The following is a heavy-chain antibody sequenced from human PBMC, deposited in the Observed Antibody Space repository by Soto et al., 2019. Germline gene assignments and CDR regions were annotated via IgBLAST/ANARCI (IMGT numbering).Heavy chain of an antibody. D-gene: IGHD5-18*01. CDR2: IYYSGST. CDR1: GGSISSYY. J-gene: IGHJ6*02. CDR3: STLVPDTAMVDYYYYGMDV. V-gene: IGHV4-59*01. Sequence: PSETLPLTCTVSGGSISSYYWSWIRQPPGKGLEWIGYIYYSGSTNYNPSLKSRVTISVDMSKNQFSLKLSSVTAADTAVYFCSTLVPDTAMVDYYYYGMDVWGQGTTVTVSS.